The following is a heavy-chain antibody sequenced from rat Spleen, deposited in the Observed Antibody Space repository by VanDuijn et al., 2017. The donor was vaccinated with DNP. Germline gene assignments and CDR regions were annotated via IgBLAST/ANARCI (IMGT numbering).Heavy chain of an antibody. D-gene: IGHD1-11*01. J-gene: IGHJ2*01. V-gene: IGHV4-2*01. CDR1: GFNFNDYW. CDR3: AKGPNYGGYSDYFDY. CDR2: INKDRNTI. Sequence: EVKLVESGGGLVQPGRSLKLSCAASGFNFNDYWMGWVRQAPGKGLEWIGQINKDRNTIHYTPSLKDKFTISRDNAQNTLFLQMNKLGSEDTAIYYCAKGPNYGGYSDYFDYWGQGVMVTVSS.